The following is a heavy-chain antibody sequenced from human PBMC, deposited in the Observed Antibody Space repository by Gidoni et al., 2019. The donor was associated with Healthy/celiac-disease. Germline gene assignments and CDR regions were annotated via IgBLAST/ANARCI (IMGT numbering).Heavy chain of an antibody. D-gene: IGHD3-16*01. Sequence: EVQLVESGGGLVKPGGSLRLSCAASGFTFSSYSMNWVRQAPGKGLEWVSSISSSSSYIYYADSVKGRFTISRDNAKNSLYLQMNSLRAEDTAVYYCASRLGDHGEYAFDIWGQGTMVTVSS. CDR3: ASRLGDHGEYAFDI. CDR2: ISSSSSYI. J-gene: IGHJ3*02. CDR1: GFTFSSYS. V-gene: IGHV3-21*01.